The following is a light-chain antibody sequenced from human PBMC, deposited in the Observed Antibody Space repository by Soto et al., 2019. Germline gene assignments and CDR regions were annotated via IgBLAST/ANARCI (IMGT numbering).Light chain of an antibody. Sequence: LTQPASVSGSPGQSITISCTGTSSDVGGYNYVSWYQQHPGKAPKLMIYDVSNRPSGISNRFSGSKSGNTASLTIPGLQAEDEADYYCSSYTGSSTYVFGTGTKVTVL. J-gene: IGLJ1*01. V-gene: IGLV2-14*01. CDR1: SSDVGGYNY. CDR3: SSYTGSSTYV. CDR2: DVS.